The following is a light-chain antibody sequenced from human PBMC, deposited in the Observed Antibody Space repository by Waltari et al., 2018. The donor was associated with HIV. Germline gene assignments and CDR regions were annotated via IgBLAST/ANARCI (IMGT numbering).Light chain of an antibody. CDR3: HQYGSSPQM. J-gene: IGKJ1*01. Sequence: DIMFTQSPRTLSLSPWDRAPRSCRASQSLPSNSVAWYQKKRGQAPRIRIYGAASRATGIPDRFSGSGSGTDFTLTVSRLEPEDFAVYFCHQYGSSPQMFGQGTKVDIK. V-gene: IGKV3-20*01. CDR1: QSLPSNS. CDR2: GAA.